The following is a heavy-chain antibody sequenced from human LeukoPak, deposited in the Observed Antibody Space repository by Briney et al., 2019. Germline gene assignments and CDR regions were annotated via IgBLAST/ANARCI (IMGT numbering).Heavy chain of an antibody. CDR3: ARGLYCSGGSCRFDY. CDR2: IYPGDSDI. CDR1: GSRFTSSW. D-gene: IGHD2-15*01. Sequence: GGSLQISCEGSGSRFTSSWIGGVRQMPGKGLEWMGIIYPGDSDIRYSPSFQGQVTISADKSITTASLQWRSLKASETAICNCARGLYCSGGSCRFDYWGQGTRVTVSS. J-gene: IGHJ4*02. V-gene: IGHV5-51*01.